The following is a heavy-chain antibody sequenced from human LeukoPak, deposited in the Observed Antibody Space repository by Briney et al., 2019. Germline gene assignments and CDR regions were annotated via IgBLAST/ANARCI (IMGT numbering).Heavy chain of an antibody. V-gene: IGHV4-59*01. CDR3: ARGGWYKGYFQH. Sequence: SETLSLTCTVSGGSISSYYWSWIRQPPGKGLEWIGYIYYSGSTNYNPSLKSRVTISVDTPKNQFSLKLSSVTAADTAVYYCARGGWYKGYFQHWGQGTLVTVSS. CDR2: IYYSGST. CDR1: GGSISSYY. J-gene: IGHJ1*01. D-gene: IGHD1-1*01.